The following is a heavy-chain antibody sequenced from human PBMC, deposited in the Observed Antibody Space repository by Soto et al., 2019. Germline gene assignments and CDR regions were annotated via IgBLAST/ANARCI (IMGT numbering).Heavy chain of an antibody. CDR3: ARSGYGSGRDYYYYYGMDV. J-gene: IGHJ6*02. CDR2: IYYSGST. CDR1: GGSISSGDYY. V-gene: IGHV4-30-4*01. D-gene: IGHD3-10*01. Sequence: SETLSLTCTVSGGSISSGDYYWSWIRQPPGKGLEWIGYIYYSGSTYYNPSPKSRVTISVDTSKNQFSLKLSSVTAADTAVYYCARSGYGSGRDYYYYYGMDVWGQGTTVTVSS.